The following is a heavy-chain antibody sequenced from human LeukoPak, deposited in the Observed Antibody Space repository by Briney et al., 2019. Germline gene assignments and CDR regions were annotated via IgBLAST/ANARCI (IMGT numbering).Heavy chain of an antibody. CDR1: GGSIRSDY. D-gene: IGHD3-22*01. V-gene: IGHV4-59*08. CDR3: ARQLRYYDSSGYYYTTFDI. CDR2: IYYSGST. J-gene: IGHJ3*02. Sequence: EPSETLSLTCTVSGGSIRSDYWSWIRQPPGKGLEWIGHIYYSGSTNYNPSLKSRVTISVDTSKNQFSLKLSSVTAADTAVYYCARQLRYYDSSGYYYTTFDIWGRGTMVTVSS.